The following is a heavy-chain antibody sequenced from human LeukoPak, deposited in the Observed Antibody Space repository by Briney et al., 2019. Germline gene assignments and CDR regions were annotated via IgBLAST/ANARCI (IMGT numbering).Heavy chain of an antibody. CDR3: TRDTSGSYYETVY. Sequence: PGRSLRLSCTASGFTFGDYATSWVRQAPGKGLEWVGFIRSKAYGGTTEYAASVKGRFTISRGDSKSIAYLQMNSLKTEDTAVYYCTRDTSGSYYETVYWGQGTLVTVSS. V-gene: IGHV3-49*04. D-gene: IGHD1-26*01. J-gene: IGHJ4*02. CDR1: GFTFGDYA. CDR2: IRSKAYGGTT.